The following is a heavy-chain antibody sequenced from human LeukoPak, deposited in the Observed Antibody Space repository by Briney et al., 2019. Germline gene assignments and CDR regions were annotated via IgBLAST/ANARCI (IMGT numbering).Heavy chain of an antibody. CDR2: INGDGSTS. D-gene: IGHD4-17*01. CDR3: ARDEPTVTTGPPVGS. Sequence: GGSLRLSCAASGFTFNTYGMHWVRQAPGKGLEWVSCINGDGSTSNYADSVKGRFTISRDNTKNTLYLQMNSLRAEDTAIYYCARDEPTVTTGPPVGSWGQGNLVTVSS. V-gene: IGHV3-74*01. CDR1: GFTFNTYG. J-gene: IGHJ4*02.